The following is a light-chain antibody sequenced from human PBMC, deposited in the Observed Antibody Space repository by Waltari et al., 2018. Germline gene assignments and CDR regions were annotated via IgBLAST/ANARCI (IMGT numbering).Light chain of an antibody. CDR2: DVS. V-gene: IGLV2-14*03. J-gene: IGLJ2*01. CDR3: SSYTSSGTVI. Sequence: QSALTQPASVSGSPGQSIPISCTGTGSDVGSDVLFPWYQQHPGKGPKLMIFDVSNRPSGVSNRFSGSKSGNTASLTISGLQAEDEADYYCSSYTSSGTVIFGGGTKLTVL. CDR1: GSDVGSDVL.